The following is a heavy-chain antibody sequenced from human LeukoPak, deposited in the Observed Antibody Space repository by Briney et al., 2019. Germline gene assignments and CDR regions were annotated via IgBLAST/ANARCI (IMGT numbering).Heavy chain of an antibody. V-gene: IGHV1-2*02. CDR3: ARDLSSDAFDI. CDR2: INPNSGAT. CDR1: GYTFTGYY. J-gene: IGHJ3*02. Sequence: GASVKVSCKASGYTFTGYYMHWVRQAPGQGLEWVGWINPNSGATNYAQNFQGRVTLTRDTSISTAYMELSSLRSDDTAVYFCARDLSSDAFDIWGQGTMVTVSS.